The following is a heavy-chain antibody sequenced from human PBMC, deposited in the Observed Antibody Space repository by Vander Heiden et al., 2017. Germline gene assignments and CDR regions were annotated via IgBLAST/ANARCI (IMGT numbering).Heavy chain of an antibody. Sequence: EVQLVESGGGLVQPGRSLRLSCTASGFTFGDYAMSWFRQAPGKGLEWVGFIRSKAYGGTTEYAASVKGRFTISRDDSKSIAYLQMNSLKTEDTAVYYCTRMGSTRWFDPWGQGTLVTVSS. CDR3: TRMGSTRWFDP. J-gene: IGHJ5*02. V-gene: IGHV3-49*03. CDR1: GFTFGDYA. D-gene: IGHD2-2*01. CDR2: IRSKAYGGTT.